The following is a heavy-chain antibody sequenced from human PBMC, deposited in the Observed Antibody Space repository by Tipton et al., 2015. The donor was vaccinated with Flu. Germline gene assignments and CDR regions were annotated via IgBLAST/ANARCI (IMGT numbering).Heavy chain of an antibody. Sequence: LRLSCAVSGYSISRGYYWGWIRQPPGKGLEWIGSIYHNGDIHFHPSLKSRVSISVDTSNNRFSLNLTSVTAADTAVYYCARAEIGDFDYWGQVTLVTVSS. J-gene: IGHJ4*02. CDR3: ARAEIGDFDY. V-gene: IGHV4-38-2*01. D-gene: IGHD2/OR15-2a*01. CDR1: GYSISRGYY. CDR2: IYHNGDI.